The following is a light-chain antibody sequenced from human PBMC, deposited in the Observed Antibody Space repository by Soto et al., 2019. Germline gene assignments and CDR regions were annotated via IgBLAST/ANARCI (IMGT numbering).Light chain of an antibody. Sequence: DIQMTPSPSTLSASVGDRLTIXXRASQSISIWLAWYQQKPGKAPKXVIYKASTLKSGVPSRFSGSGSGTEFTLTISSLQPDDFATYYCQHYNSYSEAFGQGTKVDIK. CDR2: KAS. CDR3: QHYNSYSEA. V-gene: IGKV1-5*03. CDR1: QSISIW. J-gene: IGKJ1*01.